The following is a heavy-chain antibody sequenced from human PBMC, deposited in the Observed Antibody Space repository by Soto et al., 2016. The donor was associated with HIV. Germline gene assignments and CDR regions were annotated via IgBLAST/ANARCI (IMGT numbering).Heavy chain of an antibody. Sequence: EVQLLESGGGLVRPGGSLRLSCVVSGITFSTYAMTWVRQAPGKGLEWVSGISGSGGTTLYAGSVKGRFTISRDNSKNTLYLQMKNLRADDTAVYYCAKASGKLRIYYYYMDVWGKGTTVTVSS. D-gene: IGHD3-3*01. CDR1: GITFSTYA. J-gene: IGHJ6*03. CDR2: ISGSGGTT. CDR3: AKASGKLRIYYYYMDV. V-gene: IGHV3-23*01.